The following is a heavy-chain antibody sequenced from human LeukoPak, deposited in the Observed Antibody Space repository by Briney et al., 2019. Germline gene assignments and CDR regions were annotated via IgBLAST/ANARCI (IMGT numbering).Heavy chain of an antibody. CDR1: GYTFTSYG. J-gene: IGHJ6*02. V-gene: IGHV1-18*01. CDR2: ISAYNGNT. Sequence: GASVKVSCKASGYTFTSYGISWVRQAPGQGLEWMGWISAYNGNTNYAQKLQGRVTMTTDTSTSTAYMELRSLRSDDTAVCYCATFSSSSYYYYYGMDVWGQGTTVTVSS. D-gene: IGHD6-6*01. CDR3: ATFSSSSYYYYYGMDV.